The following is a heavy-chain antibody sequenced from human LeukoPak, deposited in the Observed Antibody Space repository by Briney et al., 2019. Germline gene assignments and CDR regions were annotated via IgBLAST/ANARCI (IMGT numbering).Heavy chain of an antibody. Sequence: GGSLRLSCAASGFTVSSNSMSWVRQAPGKGLEWVSVIYSGGSTYYADSVTGRFTVSRDNSKNTLYFQMNSLRAGDTAVYYCARGTGSGIPFDYWGQGTLVTVSS. V-gene: IGHV3-66*01. CDR1: GFTVSSNS. CDR2: IYSGGST. J-gene: IGHJ4*02. D-gene: IGHD3-10*01. CDR3: ARGTGSGIPFDY.